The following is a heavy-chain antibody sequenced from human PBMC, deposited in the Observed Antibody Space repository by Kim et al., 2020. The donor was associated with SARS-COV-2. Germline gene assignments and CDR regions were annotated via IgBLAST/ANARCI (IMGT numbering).Heavy chain of an antibody. CDR1: GFTFSSYA. D-gene: IGHD6-19*01. J-gene: IGHJ3*02. Sequence: GGSLRLSCAASGFTFSSYAMSWVRQAPGKGLEWVSVIYSGGSSTYYADSVKGRFTISRDNSKNTLYLQMNSLRAEDTAVYYCAKYGGYSSGQIWGQGTMVTVSS. CDR3: AKYGGYSSGQI. CDR2: IYSGGSST. V-gene: IGHV3-23*03.